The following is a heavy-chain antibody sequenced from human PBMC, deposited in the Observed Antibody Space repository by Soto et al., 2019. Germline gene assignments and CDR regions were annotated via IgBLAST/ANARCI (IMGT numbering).Heavy chain of an antibody. CDR1: GFTFSSYG. V-gene: IGHV3-30*18. CDR3: AKGSWHVDTAMVYY. CDR2: ISDDGSNK. J-gene: IGHJ4*02. D-gene: IGHD5-18*01. Sequence: QVQLVASGGGVVQPGRSLRLSCAASGFTFSSYGMHWVRQAPGKGLEWVAVISDDGSNKYYADSVKGRFTISRDNSKNTLYLQMNSLRAEDTAVYYCAKGSWHVDTAMVYYSGQGTLVTVSS.